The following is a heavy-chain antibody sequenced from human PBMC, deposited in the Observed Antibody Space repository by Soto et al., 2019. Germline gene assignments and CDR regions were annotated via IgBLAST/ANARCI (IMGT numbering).Heavy chain of an antibody. J-gene: IGHJ5*02. D-gene: IGHD3-22*01. CDR3: VKEGYYYDSSGYYYGWFDP. Sequence: PGGSLRLSCSASGFTFSSYAMHWVRQAPEKGLEYVSAISSNGGSTYYADSVKGRFTISRDNSKNTLYLQMSSLRAEDTAVYYCVKEGYYYDSSGYYYGWFDPWGQGTLVTSPQ. V-gene: IGHV3-64D*06. CDR1: GFTFSSYA. CDR2: ISSNGGST.